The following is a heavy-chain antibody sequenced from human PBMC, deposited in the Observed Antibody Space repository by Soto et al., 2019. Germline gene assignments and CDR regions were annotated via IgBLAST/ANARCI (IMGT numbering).Heavy chain of an antibody. CDR2: IYYSGST. V-gene: IGHV4-31*03. Sequence: PSETLSLTCTVSGGSISSGGYYWSWIRQHPGKGLEWVGYIYYSGSTYYNPSLKSRVTISVDTSKNQFSLKLSSVTAADTAVYYCARDSSGYYGDYYYGMDVWGQGTTVT. CDR1: GGSISSGGYY. CDR3: ARDSSGYYGDYYYGMDV. J-gene: IGHJ6*02. D-gene: IGHD3-22*01.